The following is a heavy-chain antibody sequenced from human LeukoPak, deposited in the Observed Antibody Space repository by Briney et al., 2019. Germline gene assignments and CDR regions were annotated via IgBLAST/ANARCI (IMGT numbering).Heavy chain of an antibody. Sequence: PSQTLSLTCTVSGGSISSGDYYWSWIRQPPGKGLEWIGYIYYSGSTYYNPSLKSRVTISVDTSKNQFSLKLSSVTAADTAVYYCARGDIVVVPAARKIGWFDPWGQGTLVTVSS. J-gene: IGHJ5*02. V-gene: IGHV4-30-4*01. CDR2: IYYSGST. CDR1: GGSISSGDYY. CDR3: ARGDIVVVPAARKIGWFDP. D-gene: IGHD2-2*01.